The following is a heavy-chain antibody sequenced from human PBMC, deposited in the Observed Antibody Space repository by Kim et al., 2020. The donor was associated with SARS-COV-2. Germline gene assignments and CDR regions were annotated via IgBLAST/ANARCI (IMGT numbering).Heavy chain of an antibody. D-gene: IGHD1-20*01. CDR1: GFNFSNYA. Sequence: GGSLRLSCAASGFNFSNYAIHWVRQAPGKGLEWVAVISFDGRNKHYADSVKGRFAISRDNSKNTVNVQINSLRAEDTAVYYCARDDSEITNYPPLHHGLDVWGQGTTVTVSS. CDR3: ARDDSEITNYPPLHHGLDV. V-gene: IGHV3-30*09. CDR2: ISFDGRNK. J-gene: IGHJ6*02.